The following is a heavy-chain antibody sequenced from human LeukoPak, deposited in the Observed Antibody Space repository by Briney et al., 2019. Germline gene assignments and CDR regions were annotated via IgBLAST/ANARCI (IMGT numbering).Heavy chain of an antibody. D-gene: IGHD6-13*01. Sequence: GESLQISCKGSGYSFTSYWIGWVRQMPGKGLEWMGIIYPGDSDTRYSPSFQGQVTISADKSISTAYLQWSSLKASDTAIYYCARIIITAAEDYFDFWGQGTLVTVSS. CDR1: GYSFTSYW. J-gene: IGHJ4*02. CDR2: IYPGDSDT. CDR3: ARIIITAAEDYFDF. V-gene: IGHV5-51*01.